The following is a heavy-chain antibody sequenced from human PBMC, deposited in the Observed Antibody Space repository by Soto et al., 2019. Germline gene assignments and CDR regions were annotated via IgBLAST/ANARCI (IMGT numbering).Heavy chain of an antibody. CDR1: GGSFSGYY. CDR3: ARDEDCSGGSCQGLSFDY. V-gene: IGHV4-34*01. J-gene: IGHJ4*02. CDR2: INHSGST. Sequence: QVQLQQWGAGLLKPSETLSLTCAVYGGSFSGYYWSWIRQPPVKGLEWIGEINHSGSTNYNPSLKSRVTISVDTSKNQFSLKLSSVTAADTAVYYCARDEDCSGGSCQGLSFDYWGQGTLVTVSS. D-gene: IGHD2-15*01.